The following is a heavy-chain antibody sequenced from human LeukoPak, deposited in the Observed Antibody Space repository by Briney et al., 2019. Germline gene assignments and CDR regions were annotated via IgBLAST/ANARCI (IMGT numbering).Heavy chain of an antibody. CDR3: ARAVVEDDAFDF. CDR2: INPRGTST. J-gene: IGHJ3*01. CDR1: GYTFTSYF. D-gene: IGHD2-21*01. V-gene: IGHV1-46*01. Sequence: ASVKVSCKASGYTFTSYFMHWVRQAPVQGLEWMGIINPRGTSTNYAQKFQGRVTMTRDMSTSTVYMELSRLRSDDTVFYYCARAVVEDDAFDFWGQGTMVTVSS.